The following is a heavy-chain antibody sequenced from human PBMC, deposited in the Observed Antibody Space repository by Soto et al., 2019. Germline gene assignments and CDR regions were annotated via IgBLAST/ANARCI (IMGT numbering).Heavy chain of an antibody. Sequence: PWETLSLTCTVSGGSISSSSYYWGWIRQAPGKGLEWIGSIYYSGSTYYNPSLKSRVTISVDTSKNHFSLKLSSVTAADTAVYYCARRVREYSGSYYDYWGQGTLVTVSS. J-gene: IGHJ4*02. CDR3: ARRVREYSGSYYDY. CDR2: IYYSGST. V-gene: IGHV4-39*02. D-gene: IGHD1-26*01. CDR1: GGSISSSSYY.